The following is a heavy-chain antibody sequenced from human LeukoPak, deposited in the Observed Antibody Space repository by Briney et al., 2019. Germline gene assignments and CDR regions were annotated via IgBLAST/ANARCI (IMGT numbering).Heavy chain of an antibody. CDR3: ARLKKGFTFDY. V-gene: IGHV4-61*02. J-gene: IGHJ4*02. CDR2: IYTSGST. CDR1: GGSISSGSYY. Sequence: SETLSLTCTVSGGSISSGSYYWSWIRQPAGKGLEWTGRIYTSGSTNYNPSLKGRVTISVDTSKNQFSLKLSSVTAADTAVYYCARLKKGFTFDYWGQGTLVTVSS.